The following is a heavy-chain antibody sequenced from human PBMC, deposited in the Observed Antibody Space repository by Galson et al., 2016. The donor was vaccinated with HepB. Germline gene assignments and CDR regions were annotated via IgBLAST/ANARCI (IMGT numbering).Heavy chain of an antibody. CDR1: GDSISIVGRH. J-gene: IGHJ4*02. Sequence: SETLSPTCTVSGDSISIVGRHWGWFRQSPEMGLEYIVSIHSSGTSYYTPSLTSRVTVSADMSRNKFFLSLTSVTAADTGISYCVTLGTAAAVENRPGSVYWSQGTRVTVSS. D-gene: IGHD6-13*01. CDR3: VTLGTAAAVENRPGSVY. V-gene: IGHV4-39*01. CDR2: IHSSGTS.